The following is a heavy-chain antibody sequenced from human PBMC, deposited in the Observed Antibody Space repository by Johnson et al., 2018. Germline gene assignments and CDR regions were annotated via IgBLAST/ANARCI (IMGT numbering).Heavy chain of an antibody. CDR2: INWNGGST. J-gene: IGHJ3*02. D-gene: IGHD2-15*01. Sequence: VRPGGSLRLSSAASGFPFDDYGMRWVRHASGKGLEWVSGINWNGGSTGYADSVKGRFTISRDNVKNSLYLQMNRLRAEDTAVYSCARDWGVLAATDDFDICGQWTMVTVSS. CDR3: ARDWGVLAATDDFDI. CDR1: GFPFDDYG. V-gene: IGHV3-20*04.